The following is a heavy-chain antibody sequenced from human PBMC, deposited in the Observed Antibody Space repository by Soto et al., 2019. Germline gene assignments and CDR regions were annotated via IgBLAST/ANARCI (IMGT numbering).Heavy chain of an antibody. CDR2: ISSSSAYK. V-gene: IGHV3-21*01. CDR1: GFMFGSYN. Sequence: VQLVESGGGLVKPGGSLRLSCEGSGFMFGSYNMNWVRQAPGRGLEWVSFISSSSAYKYYEDAVKGRFTISRDNDKNSVYLQMNSLRAEDAGLYYCARSAGYCTDTSCEKGWFDSWGQGTWVTVSS. CDR3: ARSAGYCTDTSCEKGWFDS. J-gene: IGHJ5*01. D-gene: IGHD2-8*02.